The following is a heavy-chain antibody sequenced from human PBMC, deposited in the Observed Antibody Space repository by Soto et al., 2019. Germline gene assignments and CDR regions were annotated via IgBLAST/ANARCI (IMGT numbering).Heavy chain of an antibody. CDR2: IIPILGIA. J-gene: IGHJ5*02. V-gene: IGHV1-69*04. D-gene: IGHD3-10*01. Sequence: GASVKVSCKASGGTFSSYTISWVRQAPGQGLEWMGRIIPILGIANYAQKFQGRVTITADKSTSTAYMELSSLRSEDTAVYYCARDSVHYGSGSYSRFDPWGQGTLVTVSS. CDR1: GGTFSSYT. CDR3: ARDSVHYGSGSYSRFDP.